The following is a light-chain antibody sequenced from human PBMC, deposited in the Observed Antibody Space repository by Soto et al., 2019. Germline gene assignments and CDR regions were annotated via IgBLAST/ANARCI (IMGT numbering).Light chain of an antibody. CDR1: QGISTW. CDR2: KAS. J-gene: IGKJ1*01. V-gene: IGKV1-5*03. Sequence: DIRMTQSPSTLSASVGDRVTIRCRASQGISTWLAWYQQKPGKAPRLLIYKASTLESGVPPRFSGSGSGTEFTLTISSLQPDDFANYYCQQYTRYWTFGQGTKVEI. CDR3: QQYTRYWT.